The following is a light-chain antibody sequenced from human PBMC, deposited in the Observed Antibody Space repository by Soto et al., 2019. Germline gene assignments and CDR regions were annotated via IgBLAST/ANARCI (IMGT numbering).Light chain of an antibody. V-gene: IGKV1-39*01. Sequence: GGRGTNKRMSSQSISSYLNWYQQKPGTAPKLLIYAASSLQSGVPSRFSGSGSGTDFTLTLSSLQPEDFATYYCPQSYSTPWTFAQGTKVDIK. CDR1: QSISSY. CDR2: AAS. J-gene: IGKJ1*01. CDR3: PQSYSTPWT.